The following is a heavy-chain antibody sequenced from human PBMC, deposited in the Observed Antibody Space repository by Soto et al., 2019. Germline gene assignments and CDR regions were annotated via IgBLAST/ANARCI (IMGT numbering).Heavy chain of an antibody. CDR2: ISGRGSSP. D-gene: IGHD2-2*01. Sequence: EVQLLESGGGLVQPGGSLRLSCAASGFTFSSNDMTWVRQAPGKGLEWVSDISGRGSSPFYADSVKGRFTISRDNSKNTLYLQMSSLRAEDTAVYYCANVGGSSSHNLAPNLGLYIGGQGTLVTVSS. CDR3: ANVGGSSSHNLAPNLGLYI. V-gene: IGHV3-23*01. J-gene: IGHJ4*02. CDR1: GFTFSSND.